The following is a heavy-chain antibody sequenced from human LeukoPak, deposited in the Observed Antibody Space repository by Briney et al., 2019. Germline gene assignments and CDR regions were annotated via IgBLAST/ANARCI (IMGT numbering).Heavy chain of an antibody. D-gene: IGHD6-19*01. V-gene: IGHV3-33*01. CDR2: IWYDGSNK. CDR3: ARELTPYSSGWATDY. CDR1: GFTFSSYG. J-gene: IGHJ4*02. Sequence: GGSLRLSCAASGFTFSSYGMHWVRQAPGKGLEWVAVIWYDGSNKYYADSVKGRFTISRDNSKNTLYLQMNSLRAEDTAVYYCARELTPYSSGWATDYWGQGTLVTVSS.